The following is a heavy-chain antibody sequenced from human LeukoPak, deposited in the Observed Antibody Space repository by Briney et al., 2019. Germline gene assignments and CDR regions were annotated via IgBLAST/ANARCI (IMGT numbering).Heavy chain of an antibody. CDR1: GFTFSSYA. CDR2: ISSTSGTI. Sequence: TGGSLRLSCAASGFTFSSYAMSWVRQAPGKGLEWVSYISSTSGTIDYADSVKGRFTISRDNAKTSLYLQMNSLRAEDTAVYYCTSRGTLYGYWGQGTLVTVSS. D-gene: IGHD2/OR15-2a*01. CDR3: TSRGTLYGY. V-gene: IGHV3-48*01. J-gene: IGHJ4*02.